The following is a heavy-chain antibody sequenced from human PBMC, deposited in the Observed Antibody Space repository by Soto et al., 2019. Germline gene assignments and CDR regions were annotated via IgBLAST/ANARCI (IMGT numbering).Heavy chain of an antibody. D-gene: IGHD2-2*01. CDR3: AKGVYCSSTSCLYSNYYYYMDV. V-gene: IGHV3-23*01. CDR1: GFTFSSYA. J-gene: IGHJ6*03. Sequence: PGGSLRLSCAASGFTFSSYAMSWVRQAPGKGLEWVSAISGSGGSTYYADSVKGRFTISRDNSKNTLYLQMNSLRAEDTAVYYCAKGVYCSSTSCLYSNYYYYMDVWGKGTTVTVSS. CDR2: ISGSGGST.